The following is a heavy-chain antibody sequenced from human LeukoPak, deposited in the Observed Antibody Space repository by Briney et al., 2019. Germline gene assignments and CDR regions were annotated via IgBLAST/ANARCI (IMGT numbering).Heavy chain of an antibody. Sequence: GGSLRPSCAASGFTFDDYAMHWVRQAPGKGLEWVSLISGDGGSTYYADSVKGRFTISRDNSKNSLYLQMNSLRTEDTALYYCAKDGSSSSPFDYWGQGTLVTVSS. D-gene: IGHD6-13*01. V-gene: IGHV3-43*02. CDR1: GFTFDDYA. CDR2: ISGDGGST. J-gene: IGHJ4*02. CDR3: AKDGSSSSPFDY.